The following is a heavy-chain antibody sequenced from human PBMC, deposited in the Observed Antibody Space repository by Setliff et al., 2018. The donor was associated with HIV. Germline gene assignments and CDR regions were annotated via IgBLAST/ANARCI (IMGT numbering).Heavy chain of an antibody. V-gene: IGHV4-39*07. J-gene: IGHJ6*02. D-gene: IGHD6-6*01. Sequence: PSETLSLTCTVSGGSISSSSYYWGWIRQPPGKGLEWFGEIYHSGSTYYNPSLKSRVTISVDTSKNQLSLKLSSVTAADTAVYYCARSPSYSSSFSYYHYSMDVWGQGTTVTVSS. CDR2: IYHSGST. CDR3: ARSPSYSSSFSYYHYSMDV. CDR1: GGSISSSSYY.